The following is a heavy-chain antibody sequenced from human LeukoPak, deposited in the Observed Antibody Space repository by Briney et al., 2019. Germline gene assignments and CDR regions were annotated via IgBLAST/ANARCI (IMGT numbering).Heavy chain of an antibody. CDR1: GFTFSSYG. Sequence: GGSLRLSCAASGFTFSSYGMHWVRQAPGKGLEWVALISYHGSNKYYADSVKGRFTISRDNSKNTLYLQMNSLRAEDTAVYYCAKNDGWVQYANWGRGTLVTVSS. CDR3: AKNDGWVQYAN. J-gene: IGHJ4*02. CDR2: ISYHGSNK. D-gene: IGHD5-24*01. V-gene: IGHV3-30*18.